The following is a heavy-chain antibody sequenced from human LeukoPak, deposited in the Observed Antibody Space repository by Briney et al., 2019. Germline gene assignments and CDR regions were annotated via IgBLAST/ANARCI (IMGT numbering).Heavy chain of an antibody. J-gene: IGHJ4*02. D-gene: IGHD3-10*01. Sequence: GGSLRLSCAASGFTFSSYAMSWVRQAPGKGLEWVSAISGSGGSTYYADSVKGRFTISRDNSKNTLYLQMNSLRAEDTAVYYCAKETYYYGSGTTNAFDYWGQGTLVTVSS. V-gene: IGHV3-23*01. CDR3: AKETYYYGSGTTNAFDY. CDR1: GFTFSSYA. CDR2: ISGSGGST.